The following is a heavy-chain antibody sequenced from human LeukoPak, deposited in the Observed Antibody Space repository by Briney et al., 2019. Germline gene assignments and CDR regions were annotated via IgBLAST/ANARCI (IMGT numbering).Heavy chain of an antibody. CDR3: ARVVRWSGYYYFDY. CDR1: GGSISSYY. J-gene: IGHJ4*02. D-gene: IGHD3-3*01. V-gene: IGHV4-59*01. Sequence: SETLSLTCTVSGGSISSYYWSWIRQPPGKGLDWIGYIYYSGSTNYNPSLKSRVTISVDTSKNQFSLKLSSVTAADTAVYYCARVVRWSGYYYFDYWGQGTQVTVSS. CDR2: IYYSGST.